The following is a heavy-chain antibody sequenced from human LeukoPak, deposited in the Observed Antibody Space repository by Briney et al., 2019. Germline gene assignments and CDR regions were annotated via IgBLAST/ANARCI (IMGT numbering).Heavy chain of an antibody. CDR2: INHSGST. J-gene: IGHJ6*04. V-gene: IGHV4-34*01. D-gene: IGHD2-2*01. Sequence: SETLSLTCAVYGGSFSGYYWSWIRQPPGKGVEWIGEINHSGSTNYNPYLKSRVTISVDTSKNQFSLKLSSVTAADTAVYYCARRGCSSTSCPVGGYYYYGMDVWGKGTTVTVSS. CDR1: GGSFSGYY. CDR3: ARRGCSSTSCPVGGYYYYGMDV.